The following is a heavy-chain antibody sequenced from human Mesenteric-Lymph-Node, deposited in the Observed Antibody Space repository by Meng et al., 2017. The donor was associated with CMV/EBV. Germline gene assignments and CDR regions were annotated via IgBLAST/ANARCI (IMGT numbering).Heavy chain of an antibody. J-gene: IGHJ4*02. V-gene: IGHV3-48*04. Sequence: GESLKISCAASEFTFSSYGMNWVRQAPGKGLEWVSYISGGSSTIDHADSVKGRFTISRDNAKNSLYLQMNSLRAEDTAVYYCARATSRYGGWDYWGQGTLVTVSS. D-gene: IGHD3-16*01. CDR2: ISGGSSTI. CDR1: EFTFSSYG. CDR3: ARATSRYGGWDY.